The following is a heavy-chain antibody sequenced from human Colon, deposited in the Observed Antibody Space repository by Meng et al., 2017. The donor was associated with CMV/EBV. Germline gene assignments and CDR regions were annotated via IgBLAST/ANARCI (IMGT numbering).Heavy chain of an antibody. CDR2: IFSGGIT. J-gene: IGHJ5*02. Sequence: VPGGSVSLGSYYWSWIRQPPGKGLEWIGYIFSGGITKYNPSLKSRVSISLDTSRNHFSLNLRSVTAADTAVYYCANYTSDWFDPWGQGTLVTVSS. CDR3: ANYTSDWFDP. V-gene: IGHV4-61*03. D-gene: IGHD3-10*01. CDR1: GGSVSLGSYY.